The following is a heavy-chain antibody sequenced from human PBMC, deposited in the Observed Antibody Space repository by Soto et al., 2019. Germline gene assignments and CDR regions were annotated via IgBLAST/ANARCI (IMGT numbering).Heavy chain of an antibody. V-gene: IGHV1-69*11. CDR1: GYTFTSYY. J-gene: IGHJ6*02. CDR2: IIPISSTA. CDR3: AGGSADYYYYGMDV. D-gene: IGHD6-25*01. Sequence: ASVKVSCKASGYTFTSYYMHWVRQAPGQGLEWKERIIPISSTANYAQKFQGRVTITADESTSTAYMELSSLRSEDTAVYYCAGGSADYYYYGMDVWGQGTTVTVSS.